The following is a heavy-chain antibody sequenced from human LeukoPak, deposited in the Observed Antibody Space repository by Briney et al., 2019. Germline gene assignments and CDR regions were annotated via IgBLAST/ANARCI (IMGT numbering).Heavy chain of an antibody. D-gene: IGHD6-19*01. Sequence: PGGSLRLSCAASGFTFNNYRMNWVRQAPGKGLEWVASICSSGSCVYYSDSVKGRFTNSRDNSKNSLYLQMNSLRSDDTALYYCARESESSGWYDYWGQGTLVTVSS. CDR2: ICSSGSCV. V-gene: IGHV3-21*04. J-gene: IGHJ4*02. CDR3: ARESESSGWYDY. CDR1: GFTFNNYR.